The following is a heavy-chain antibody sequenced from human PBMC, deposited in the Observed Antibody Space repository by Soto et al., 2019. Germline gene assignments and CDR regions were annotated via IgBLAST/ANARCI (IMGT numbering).Heavy chain of an antibody. CDR2: ISGSGGST. J-gene: IGHJ4*02. CDR1: GFTFSSYA. V-gene: IGHV3-23*01. CDR3: AKDPSGGDYAAQDY. Sequence: GGSLRLSCAASGFTFSSYAMSWVRQAPGKGLEWVSAISGSGGSTYYADSVKGRFTISRDNSKNTLYLQMNSLRAEDTAVYYCAKDPSGGDYAAQDYWGQGTLVTVSS. D-gene: IGHD4-17*01.